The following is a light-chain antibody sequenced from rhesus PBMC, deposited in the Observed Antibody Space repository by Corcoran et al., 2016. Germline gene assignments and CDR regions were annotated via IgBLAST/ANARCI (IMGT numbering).Light chain of an antibody. V-gene: IGLV2-23*02. Sequence: QSALTQPASVSGSPGQSITIPCTGTSRDVGGYNLVSWYQQNPGKAPKLMIYEVTKRPSGVSNRCSGSKSGNTASLTISGLQAEDEADYYCCSYAATTALFGTGTKVTVL. CDR2: EVT. CDR1: SRDVGGYNL. J-gene: IGLJ6*01. CDR3: CSYAATTAL.